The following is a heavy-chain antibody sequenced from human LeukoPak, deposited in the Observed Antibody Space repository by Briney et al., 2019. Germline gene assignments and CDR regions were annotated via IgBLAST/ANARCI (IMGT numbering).Heavy chain of an antibody. D-gene: IGHD4-17*01. CDR1: GFTFSSYA. J-gene: IGHJ5*01. CDR2: ISTTT. Sequence: GALRLSCAASGFTFSSYAMSWIRQVPAKGLEWVSAISTTTYYADFVGGRFTISRDNSKNTLYLQMNSLRAEDTAVYYCAKPIGPRYGDYHNSCFDSWGQGTLVTVSS. V-gene: IGHV3-23*01. CDR3: AKPIGPRYGDYHNSCFDS.